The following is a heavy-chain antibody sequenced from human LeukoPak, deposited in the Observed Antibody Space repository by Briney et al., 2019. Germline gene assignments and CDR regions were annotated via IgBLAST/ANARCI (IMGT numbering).Heavy chain of an antibody. D-gene: IGHD6-19*01. Sequence: SGGSLRLSCVASGFSFSKYGMHWVRQAPGRGLGWVSFLRFDATSNYYAESVRGRFIISRDNSRNTLYLQMSSLRTEDTAVYYCATVAEDSSYFDYWGQGTLVTVSS. V-gene: IGHV3-30*02. CDR3: ATVAEDSSYFDY. J-gene: IGHJ4*02. CDR1: GFSFSKYG. CDR2: LRFDATSN.